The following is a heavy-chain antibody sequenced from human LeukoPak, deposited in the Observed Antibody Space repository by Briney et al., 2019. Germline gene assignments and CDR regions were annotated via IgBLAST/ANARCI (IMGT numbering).Heavy chain of an antibody. J-gene: IGHJ6*03. CDR1: GGFISIYY. D-gene: IGHD3-10*01. Sequence: SETLSLTCTVSGGFISIYYWNWIRQPAGKGLEWIGRIFTSGITNYNPSLKSRVTMSVDTSKNQFSLNLSPVIAADTAIYYCARETSGTYYNPLGYMDVWGKGTTVTVSS. V-gene: IGHV4-4*07. CDR2: IFTSGIT. CDR3: ARETSGTYYNPLGYMDV.